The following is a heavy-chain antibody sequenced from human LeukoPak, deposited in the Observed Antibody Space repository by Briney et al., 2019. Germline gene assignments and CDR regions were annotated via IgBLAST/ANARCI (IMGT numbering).Heavy chain of an antibody. CDR2: VDSSGNT. Sequence: SETQSLTCSVSVVSMNGYYWSWLRQSAGNRLEWIGHVDSSGNTNYNPSLESRVTMSVDTSKKQFSLKLTSVTAADMAVYFCARQFLVGSTFHAFDLWGQGTRVTVSS. D-gene: IGHD1-26*01. J-gene: IGHJ3*01. V-gene: IGHV4-4*07. CDR3: ARQFLVGSTFHAFDL. CDR1: VVSMNGYY.